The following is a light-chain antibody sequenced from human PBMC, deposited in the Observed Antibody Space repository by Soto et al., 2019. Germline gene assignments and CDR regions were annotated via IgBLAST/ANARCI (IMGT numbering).Light chain of an antibody. V-gene: IGKV3-11*01. CDR3: QQRSNWPIT. Sequence: EIVLTQSPATLSLSPGERATLSCRASQSVSSYLAWYQQKPGQAPRRLIYDASSRATGIPARFSVSGSGTGFTLTISRKEPEDVSRYYYQQRSNWPITFGQGTRLEIK. CDR2: DAS. CDR1: QSVSSY. J-gene: IGKJ5*01.